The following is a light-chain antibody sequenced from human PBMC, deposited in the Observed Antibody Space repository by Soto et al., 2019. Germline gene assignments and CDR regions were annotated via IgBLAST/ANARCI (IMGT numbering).Light chain of an antibody. Sequence: SVLTQPASVSGSPGQSITISCTGTSSDVGAYKYVSWYQQHPGKAPILIIYGVSNRPSGVSNRFSGSKSGNTAFLTISGLQPEDEADYYCSSFTGTTTLDVFGTGTKVTVL. J-gene: IGLJ1*01. V-gene: IGLV2-14*03. CDR2: GVS. CDR3: SSFTGTTTLDV. CDR1: SSDVGAYKY.